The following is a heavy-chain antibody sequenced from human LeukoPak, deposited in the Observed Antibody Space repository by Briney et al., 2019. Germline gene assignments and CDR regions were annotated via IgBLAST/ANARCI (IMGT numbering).Heavy chain of an antibody. CDR1: GFTFSSYA. CDR2: ISGCGGST. CDR3: YIPYYDTSAYKGY. J-gene: IGHJ4*02. Sequence: GESLRLSCAASGFTFSSYAMGWGRLAPGPGLELVSAISGCGGSTYYEDSVKGRFTISRDNSKNTLYLQMNSLRAEDTAVYYCYIPYYDTSAYKGYWGQGTLVTVSS. V-gene: IGHV3-23*01. D-gene: IGHD3-22*01.